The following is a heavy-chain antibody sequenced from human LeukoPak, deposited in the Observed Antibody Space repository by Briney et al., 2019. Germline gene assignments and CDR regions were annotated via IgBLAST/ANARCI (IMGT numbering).Heavy chain of an antibody. CDR3: ANFQTVGVKPFEH. Sequence: GGSLRLSCAASGFMFSSKYMSWVRQAPGKGLEWVSSISPDSNFMPQPESVKGRFTISRNNAKNSLYLQMESLRVEDTAVYYCANFQTVGVKPFEHWGQGTLVTVSS. CDR1: GFMFSSKY. V-gene: IGHV3-21*01. D-gene: IGHD1-26*01. J-gene: IGHJ5*02. CDR2: ISPDSNFM.